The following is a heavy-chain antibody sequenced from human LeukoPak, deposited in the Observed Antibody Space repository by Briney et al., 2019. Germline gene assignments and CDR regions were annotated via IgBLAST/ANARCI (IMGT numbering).Heavy chain of an antibody. J-gene: IGHJ6*03. D-gene: IGHD6-13*01. CDR3: ARSRVNSSSWYFDYYYHYMDV. V-gene: IGHV4-4*07. Sequence: PSETLSLTCTVSGGSISSYYWSWIRQPAGKGLEWIGRIYTSGSTNYNPSLKSRVTMSVDTSKNQFSLKLSSVTAADTAVYYCARSRVNSSSWYFDYYYHYMDVWGKGTTVTVSS. CDR1: GGSISSYY. CDR2: IYTSGST.